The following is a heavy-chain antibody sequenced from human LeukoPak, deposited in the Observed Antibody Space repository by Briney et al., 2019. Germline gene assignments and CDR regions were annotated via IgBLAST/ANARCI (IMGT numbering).Heavy chain of an antibody. CDR2: ISSVSTYI. D-gene: IGHD1-26*01. CDR3: ARLSGNFGSYYFDY. CDR1: GFTFSSFS. J-gene: IGHJ4*02. Sequence: GGSLSLSYAASGFTFSSFSINWVRQAPGKGLEWVSSISSVSTYIYYADSVKGRFTISRDNAKNSLYLQMNGLRAEDTAVYYCARLSGNFGSYYFDYWGQGTLVTVSS. V-gene: IGHV3-21*01.